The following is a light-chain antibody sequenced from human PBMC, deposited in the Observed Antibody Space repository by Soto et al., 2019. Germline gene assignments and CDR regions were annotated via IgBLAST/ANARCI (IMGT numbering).Light chain of an antibody. CDR2: DAS. CDR1: QSVSSSTY. J-gene: IGKJ5*01. CDR3: QQYCSSPFT. Sequence: EIVLTQSPGTLSLSPGERATLSCRASQSVSSSTYLAWYQQKPGQAPRLLIYDASSRATGIPDRFSGSGSGTDFTLNITRLEPEDFAVYYCQQYCSSPFTFGQGTRLEIK. V-gene: IGKV3-20*01.